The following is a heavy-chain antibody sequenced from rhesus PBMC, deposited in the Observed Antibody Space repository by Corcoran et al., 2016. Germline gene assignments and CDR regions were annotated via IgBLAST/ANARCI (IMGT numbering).Heavy chain of an antibody. J-gene: IGHJ1*01. Sequence: QVQLQESGPAVVKHSETLSLTCAVSGGSTISSNWWSWTRPPPGTGVGWSGGIYGSGGSTEYNPSLKSRVTISKDTSKNQFSLKLSSVTAADTAVYYCARESPPPYYDYDISSRSISGAEYFEFWGQGALVTVSS. CDR1: GGSTISSNW. V-gene: IGHV4-93*01. D-gene: IGHD3-40*01. CDR3: ARESPPPYYDYDISSRSISGAEYFEF. CDR2: IYGSGGST.